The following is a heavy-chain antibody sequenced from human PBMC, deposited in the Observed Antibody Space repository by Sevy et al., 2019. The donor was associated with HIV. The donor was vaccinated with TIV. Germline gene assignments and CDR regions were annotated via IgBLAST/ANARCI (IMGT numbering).Heavy chain of an antibody. D-gene: IGHD4-17*01. J-gene: IGHJ4*02. V-gene: IGHV3-33*01. CDR2: IWFDESNT. CDR3: ARDLEFYDYGDYGPAFMPDY. Sequence: GGSLRLSCAASGFTFSTYGMHWVRKAPGKGLEWVAVIWFDESNTYYADSVKGRFTISRDIAKNSLHLQMNSLRAEDTAVYYCARDLEFYDYGDYGPAFMPDYWGQGTLVTVSS. CDR1: GFTFSTYG.